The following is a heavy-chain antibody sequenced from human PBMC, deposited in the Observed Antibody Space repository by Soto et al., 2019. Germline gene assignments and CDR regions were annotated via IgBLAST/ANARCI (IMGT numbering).Heavy chain of an antibody. CDR1: GFTFSTYW. CDR3: VCGGNFFVY. CDR2: INQDGSER. Sequence: EVQLVESGGGLVQPGGPLRLPCAASGFTFSTYWMTWVRQPPGKGLEWVASINQDGSERYYVDSVRGRFTISGDNAKNSLYLQMNSLRAEDTAVYYCVCGGNFFVYWGQGTLVTVSP. D-gene: IGHD3-16*01. V-gene: IGHV3-7*01. J-gene: IGHJ4*02.